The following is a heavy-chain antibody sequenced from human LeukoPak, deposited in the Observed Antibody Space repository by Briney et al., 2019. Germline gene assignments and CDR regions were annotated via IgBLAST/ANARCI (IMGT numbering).Heavy chain of an antibody. Sequence: SETLSLTCTVSGGSISSYYWSWTRQPAGKGLEWIGRIYTSGSTNYNPSLKSRVTMSVDTSKNQFSLKLSSVTAADTAVYYCARDNPPTWKIDYWGQGTLVTVSS. CDR1: GGSISSYY. D-gene: IGHD1-1*01. V-gene: IGHV4-4*07. CDR3: ARDNPPTWKIDY. J-gene: IGHJ4*02. CDR2: IYTSGST.